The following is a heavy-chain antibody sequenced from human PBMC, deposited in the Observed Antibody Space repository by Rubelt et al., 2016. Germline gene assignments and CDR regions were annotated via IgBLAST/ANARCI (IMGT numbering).Heavy chain of an antibody. V-gene: IGHV4-34*01. J-gene: IGHJ4*02. CDR3: VRGVDPAKTGY. CDR1: GGSFSDYY. Sequence: QVQLQQWGAGLLKPSETLSLTCAVYGGSFSDYYWTWVRQPPGKGLEWIGHLHPSGITNYNPSLQSRVAISVDTSNNQFPLKLSAVAAADTAVYFCVRGVDPAKTGYWGQGTLVTVSS. CDR2: LHPSGIT. D-gene: IGHD5-12*01.